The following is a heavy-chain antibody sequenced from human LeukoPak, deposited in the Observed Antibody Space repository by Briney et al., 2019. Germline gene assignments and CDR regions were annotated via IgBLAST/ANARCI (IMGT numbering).Heavy chain of an antibody. CDR1: RFTVSSNS. Sequence: GGSLRLSCTVSRFTVSSNSMSWVRQAPGKGLEWVSFIYSGGNTHNSDSVKGRFTISRDNSKNTLYLQMNSLRAEDTAVYYCARGPKYDYVWGSYRYTYYFDYWGQGTLVTVSS. CDR2: IYSGGNT. J-gene: IGHJ4*02. V-gene: IGHV3-53*01. CDR3: ARGPKYDYVWGSYRYTYYFDY. D-gene: IGHD3-16*02.